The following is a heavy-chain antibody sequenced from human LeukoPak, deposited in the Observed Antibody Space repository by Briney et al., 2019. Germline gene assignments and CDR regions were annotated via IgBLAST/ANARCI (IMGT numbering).Heavy chain of an antibody. V-gene: IGHV4-59*08. Sequence: SSETLSLTCTVSGGSISSYYWSWIRQPPGKGLEWIGYIYYSGSTNYNPSLKSRVTISVDTSKNQFSLKLSSVTAADTAVYYCARHVKGDWNRPKHFDYWGQGTLVTVSS. CDR3: ARHVKGDWNRPKHFDY. CDR2: IYYSGST. CDR1: GGSISSYY. D-gene: IGHD1-1*01. J-gene: IGHJ4*02.